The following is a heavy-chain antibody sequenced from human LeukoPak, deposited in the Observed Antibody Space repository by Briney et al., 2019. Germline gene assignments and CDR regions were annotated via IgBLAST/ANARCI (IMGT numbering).Heavy chain of an antibody. D-gene: IGHD6-19*01. CDR3: TRVGQQWPGFDH. CDR1: GFTFSDHY. CDR2: IRNKLNSYTT. J-gene: IGHJ4*02. Sequence: GGSLRLSCAASGFTFSDHYMDWVRQAPGKGLEWVGRIRNKLNSYTTEYAASVKGRFIISRDDSRTLLYLQVHSLKTEDTAVYYCTRVGQQWPGFDHWGQGTLVTVSS. V-gene: IGHV3-72*01.